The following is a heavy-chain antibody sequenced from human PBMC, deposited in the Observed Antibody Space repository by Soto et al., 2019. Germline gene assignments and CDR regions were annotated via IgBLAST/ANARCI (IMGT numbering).Heavy chain of an antibody. CDR1: GYTFTSYG. CDR3: ARDYDFWTGDYYYGMDV. V-gene: IGHV1-18*01. Sequence: APVKVSCKASGYTFTSYGISWVRQAPGQRLEWMGWISAYNGNTNYAQKLQGRVTMTTDTSTSTAYMELRSLRSDDTAVYYCARDYDFWTGDYYYGMDVWGQGTTVTVSS. D-gene: IGHD3-3*01. J-gene: IGHJ6*02. CDR2: ISAYNGNT.